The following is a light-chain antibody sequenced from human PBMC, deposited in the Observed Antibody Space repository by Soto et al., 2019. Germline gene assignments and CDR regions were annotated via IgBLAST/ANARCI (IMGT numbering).Light chain of an antibody. CDR1: SSDVGGYNY. J-gene: IGLJ2*01. Sequence: QSVLTQPASVSGSPGQSITISCTGTSSDVGGYNYVSWYQQHPGKAPKLMIYEVSNRPSGVSSRFSGSKSGNTASLTISGLQAEDEADYYCSSYAGSNNYVIFGGGTKLTVL. CDR2: EVS. V-gene: IGLV2-14*01. CDR3: SSYAGSNNYVI.